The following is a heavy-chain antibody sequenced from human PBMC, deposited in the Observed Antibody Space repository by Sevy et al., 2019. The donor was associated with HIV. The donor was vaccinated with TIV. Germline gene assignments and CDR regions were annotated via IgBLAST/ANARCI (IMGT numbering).Heavy chain of an antibody. Sequence: GESLKISCKGSGYSFTSYWIGWVRQMPGKGLEWMGIIYPGDSDTRYSPSFQGQFTISADKSISTAYLQWSSLKASDTAMYYCARHGFGDSSGWYILRNYYYYYGMDVWGQGTTVTVSS. CDR3: ARHGFGDSSGWYILRNYYYYYGMDV. CDR2: IYPGDSDT. D-gene: IGHD6-19*01. J-gene: IGHJ6*02. CDR1: GYSFTSYW. V-gene: IGHV5-51*01.